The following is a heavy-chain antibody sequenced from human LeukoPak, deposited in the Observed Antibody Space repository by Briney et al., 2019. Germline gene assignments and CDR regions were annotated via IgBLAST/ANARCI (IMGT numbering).Heavy chain of an antibody. Sequence: PSETLSLTCTVSGGSISSYHWSWIRQPPGKGLEWIGYIHYSGSTNYNPSLKSRITMSVDTSKNEFSLELTSVTAADTAVFYCVRKGSSGFDYWGQGTLVTVSS. D-gene: IGHD3-10*01. V-gene: IGHV4-59*08. CDR1: GGSISSYH. J-gene: IGHJ4*02. CDR2: IHYSGST. CDR3: VRKGSSGFDY.